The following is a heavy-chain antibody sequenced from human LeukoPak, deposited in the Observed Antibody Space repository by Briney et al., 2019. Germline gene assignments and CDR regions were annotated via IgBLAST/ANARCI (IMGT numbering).Heavy chain of an antibody. CDR3: AKPRDAYNSPLDY. V-gene: IGHV3-23*01. J-gene: IGHJ4*02. Sequence: GGSLRLSCAASGFTFSSYAMSWVRQAPGKGLEWVSGIGGGGSTYYADSVKGRFTISRDNSKNTMYLQMSSLRAEDTALYYCAKPRDAYNSPLDYWGQGTLVTVSS. CDR2: IGGGGST. D-gene: IGHD5-24*01. CDR1: GFTFSSYA.